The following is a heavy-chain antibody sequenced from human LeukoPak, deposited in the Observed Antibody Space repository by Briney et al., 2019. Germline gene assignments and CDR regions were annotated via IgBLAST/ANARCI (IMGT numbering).Heavy chain of an antibody. V-gene: IGHV4-39*07. Sequence: PSETLSLTCTVSGDSISSSPYYWGWIRQPPGKGLQWIGSIYYSGRTYYNPSLMSRVTISVDTSKNQFSLKLSSVTAADTAVYYCARSSNPYYYDSSGYRYYFDYWGQGTLVTVSS. CDR2: IYYSGRT. CDR1: GDSISSSPYY. CDR3: ARSSNPYYYDSSGYRYYFDY. J-gene: IGHJ4*02. D-gene: IGHD3-22*01.